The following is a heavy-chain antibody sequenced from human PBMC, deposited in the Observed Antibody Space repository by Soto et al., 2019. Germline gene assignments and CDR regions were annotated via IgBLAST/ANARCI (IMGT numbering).Heavy chain of an antibody. D-gene: IGHD2-2*01. V-gene: IGHV3-23*01. CDR1: GFTFSSYA. CDR3: AKYPPAPGYQLLSRPLYYFDY. Sequence: GGSLRLSCAASGFTFSSYAMSWVRQAPGKGLEWVSAISGSGGSTYYADSVKGRFTISRDNSKNTLYLQMNSLRAEDTAVYYCAKYPPAPGYQLLSRPLYYFDYWGQGTLVTVSS. CDR2: ISGSGGST. J-gene: IGHJ4*02.